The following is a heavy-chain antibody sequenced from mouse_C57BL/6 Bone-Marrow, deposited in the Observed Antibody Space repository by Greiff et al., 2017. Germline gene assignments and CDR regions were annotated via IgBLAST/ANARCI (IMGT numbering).Heavy chain of an antibody. D-gene: IGHD2-12*01. J-gene: IGHJ2*01. V-gene: IGHV1-69*01. CDR2: IDPSDSYT. CDR3: ARGVYYSGDFDY. Sequence: QVHLQQPGAELVMPGASVKLSCKASGYTFTSYWMHWVKQRPGQGLEWIGEIDPSDSYTNYNQKFKGKSTLTVDKSSSTAYMQLSSLTSEDSAVYYCARGVYYSGDFDYWGQGTTLTVSS. CDR1: GYTFTSYW.